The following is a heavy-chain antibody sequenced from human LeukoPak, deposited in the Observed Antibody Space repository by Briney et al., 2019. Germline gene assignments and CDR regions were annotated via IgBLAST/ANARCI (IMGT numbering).Heavy chain of an antibody. CDR2: IESKTDGGTT. J-gene: IGHJ4*02. Sequence: GGSLRLSCAASGFTFSDAWMSWVRQTPGKGLEWVGRIESKTDGGTTDYAAPVKGRFTISRDDSKNTLYLQMNSLKIEDTAVYYCRSGIDYWGQGTLVTVSS. V-gene: IGHV3-15*04. CDR1: GFTFSDAW. CDR3: RSGIDY.